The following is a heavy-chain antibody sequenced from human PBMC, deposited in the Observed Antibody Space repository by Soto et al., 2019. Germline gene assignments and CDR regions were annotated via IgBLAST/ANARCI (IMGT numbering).Heavy chain of an antibody. Sequence: GGSLRLSCAASGLTFISYAMSWVRQATGKGLEWVSAISGSGGSTYYADSVKGRFTISRDNSKNTLYLQMNGLRAEDTAVYYCAKSMRGQQLVRMKFSHWGQGTLVTVSS. CDR3: AKSMRGQQLVRMKFSH. V-gene: IGHV3-23*01. CDR1: GLTFISYA. J-gene: IGHJ4*02. D-gene: IGHD6-13*01. CDR2: ISGSGGST.